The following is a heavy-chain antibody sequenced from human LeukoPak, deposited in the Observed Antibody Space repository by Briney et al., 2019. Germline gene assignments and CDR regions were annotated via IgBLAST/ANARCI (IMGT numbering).Heavy chain of an antibody. CDR3: ARLPGVGSNPPFDY. Sequence: PSETLSLTCTVSGGAISGHYWSWVRQPPGKALECFGYIYYTGYTNYNPSLKSRVTMSVDTSNNQFSLRLTSVTAADTAIYYCARLPGVGSNPPFDYWGQGTLVTVSS. CDR1: GGAISGHY. J-gene: IGHJ4*02. D-gene: IGHD2-15*01. V-gene: IGHV4-59*08. CDR2: IYYTGYT.